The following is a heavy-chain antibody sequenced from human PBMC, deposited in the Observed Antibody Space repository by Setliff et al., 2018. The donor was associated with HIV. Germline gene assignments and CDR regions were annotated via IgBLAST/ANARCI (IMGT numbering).Heavy chain of an antibody. D-gene: IGHD3-3*01. CDR2: IYYTGRT. CDR1: GGSISTYY. CDR3: ARDVGGFTVFAVPRGGFDP. V-gene: IGHV4-59*01. Sequence: KTSETLSLTCTVSGGSISTYYWSWIRQAPGRGLEWIGYIYYTGRTNYNPSLKSRVTMSLDSSKKQFSLKLSSVTAADTAVYFCARDVGGFTVFAVPRGGFDPWGQGTLVTVSS. J-gene: IGHJ5*02.